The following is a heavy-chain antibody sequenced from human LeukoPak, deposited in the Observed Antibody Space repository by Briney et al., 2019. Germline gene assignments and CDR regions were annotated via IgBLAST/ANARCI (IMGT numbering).Heavy chain of an antibody. J-gene: IGHJ4*02. V-gene: IGHV3-48*03. D-gene: IGHD2-8*01. CDR1: GFTFSSYE. CDR2: ISSSGSTI. Sequence: PGGSLRLSCAASGFTFSSYEMNWVRQAPGKGLEWVSYISSSGSTIYYADSVKGRFTISRDNAKNSLYLQMNSLRAEDTAVYYCARAEVSRRGLGDYWGQGTLVTVSS. CDR3: ARAEVSRRGLGDY.